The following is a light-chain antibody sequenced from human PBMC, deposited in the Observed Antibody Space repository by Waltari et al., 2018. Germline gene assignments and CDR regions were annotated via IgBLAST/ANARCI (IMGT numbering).Light chain of an antibody. Sequence: QSALTQPASVSGSPGQTITISCTGTSSDVGTYNLVSLYQQHPGKAPTLMIYEDIKRPSGVSHRFSGSKSGNTASLTISGLQAEDEADYYCCSYAPTNSYVFGTGTKVTVL. CDR1: SSDVGTYNL. CDR2: EDI. J-gene: IGLJ1*01. V-gene: IGLV2-23*01. CDR3: CSYAPTNSYV.